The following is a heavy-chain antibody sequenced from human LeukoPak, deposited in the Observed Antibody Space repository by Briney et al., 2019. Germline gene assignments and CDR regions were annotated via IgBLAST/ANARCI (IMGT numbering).Heavy chain of an antibody. Sequence: SETLSLTCTVSGGSISSYYWSWIRQPPGKGLEWIGYIYYRGSTNYNPSLKSRVTISVDTSKNQFSLKLSSVTAADTAVYYCARDQGSRWFDPWGQGTLVTVSS. CDR3: ARDQGSRWFDP. J-gene: IGHJ5*02. CDR1: GGSISSYY. V-gene: IGHV4-59*01. CDR2: IYYRGST.